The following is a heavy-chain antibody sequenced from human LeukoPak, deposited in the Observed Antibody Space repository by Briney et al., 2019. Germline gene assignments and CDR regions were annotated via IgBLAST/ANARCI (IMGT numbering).Heavy chain of an antibody. V-gene: IGHV7-4-1*02. D-gene: IGHD6-6*01. CDR1: GYTFTSYA. J-gene: IGHJ5*02. CDR2: INTNTGNP. CDR3: ARDGDSSSSVWFDP. Sequence: ASVKFSCKASGYTFTSYAMNGVRQAPGQGLEWMVWINTNTGNPMYAQGFTGRFVFSWDPSVSAAYPQISTIKSEDTAVYYCARDGDSSSSVWFDPWGQGTLVTVSS.